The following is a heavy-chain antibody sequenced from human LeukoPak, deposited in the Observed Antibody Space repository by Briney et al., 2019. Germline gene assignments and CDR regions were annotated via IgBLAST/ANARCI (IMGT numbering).Heavy chain of an antibody. CDR2: INPNSGGT. CDR1: GYTFTGYY. D-gene: IGHD6-13*01. V-gene: IGHV1-2*02. Sequence: GASVKVSCKASGYTFTGYYMHWVRQAPGQGLEWMGWINPNSGGTNYAQKFQGRVTMTRDTSISTAYMELSRLRSDDTAVYYCARDSGDSIAAAGNWFDPWGQGTLVTVPS. J-gene: IGHJ5*02. CDR3: ARDSGDSIAAAGNWFDP.